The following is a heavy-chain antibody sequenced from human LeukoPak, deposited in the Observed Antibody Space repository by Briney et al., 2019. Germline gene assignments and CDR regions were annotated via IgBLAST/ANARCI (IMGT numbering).Heavy chain of an antibody. V-gene: IGHV3-7*01. CDR2: LHADGVEQ. D-gene: IGHD5-18*01. CDR1: GFSLSGYW. J-gene: IGHJ4*02. CDR3: ARGGYSFDY. Sequence: GSLRLSCAASGFSLSGYWMTWVRQAPGKGLEWVARLHADGVEQNYVDSVTGRFTMSRDNAKNSPDLQMNSLRVEDTAVYYCARGGYSFDYLGQGTLVAVSS.